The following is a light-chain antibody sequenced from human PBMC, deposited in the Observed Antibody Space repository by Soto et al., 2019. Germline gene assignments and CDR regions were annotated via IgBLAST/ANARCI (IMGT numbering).Light chain of an antibody. CDR1: QPVSTW. CDR3: QQYNSLLFT. J-gene: IGKJ3*01. CDR2: EAS. Sequence: GDTVTITCRASQPVSTWLAWYAQKPGRAPKLLISEASSLASGVPSRFSGSGSGTEFTLTISSLQPSDSGTYFCQQYNSLLFTFGPGTKVDS. V-gene: IGKV1-5*01.